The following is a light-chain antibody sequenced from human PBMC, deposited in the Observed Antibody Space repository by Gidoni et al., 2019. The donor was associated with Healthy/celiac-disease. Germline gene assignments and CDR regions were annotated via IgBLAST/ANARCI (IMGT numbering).Light chain of an antibody. CDR2: QHN. V-gene: IGLV3-1*01. Sequence: SYDLTQPPSMSVSPGQTASITCSGDKLGDKFASWYQQKPGQSPVLVIYQHNKRPSGIPERFSGSNSGNTATLTISGTQAMDEADYYCQAWDSSAYVVFGGGTKLTVL. CDR3: QAWDSSAYVV. J-gene: IGLJ2*01. CDR1: KLGDKF.